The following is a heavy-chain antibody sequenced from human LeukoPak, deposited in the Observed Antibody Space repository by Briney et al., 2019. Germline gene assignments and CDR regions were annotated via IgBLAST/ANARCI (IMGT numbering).Heavy chain of an antibody. Sequence: SKTLSLTCAVNGASFSSYYWSWIRQPPGKGLEWIGEINQSGSTHYNASLKSRLTISEDTSKNQFSLRLSSVTAADTAVYYCARGDYYYYMDVWGTGTTVIVSS. CDR1: GASFSSYY. V-gene: IGHV4-34*01. J-gene: IGHJ6*03. CDR3: ARGDYYYYMDV. CDR2: INQSGST.